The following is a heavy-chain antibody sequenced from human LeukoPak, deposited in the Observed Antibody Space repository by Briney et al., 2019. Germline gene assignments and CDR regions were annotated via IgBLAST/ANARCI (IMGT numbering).Heavy chain of an antibody. V-gene: IGHV4-39*01. CDR3: ARQCSIISCL. D-gene: IGHD1-14*01. CDR2: IYYSGST. CDR1: GGSISSSSYY. Sequence: SETLSLTCTVSGGSISSSSYYWGWIRQPPGKGLEWIGSIYYSGSTYYNPSLKSRVTISVDTSKNQFSLKLSSVTAADTAVYYCARQCSIISCLWGQGTLVTVSS. J-gene: IGHJ4*02.